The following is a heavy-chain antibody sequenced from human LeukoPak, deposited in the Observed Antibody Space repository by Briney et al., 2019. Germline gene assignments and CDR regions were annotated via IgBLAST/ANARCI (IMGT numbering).Heavy chain of an antibody. J-gene: IGHJ6*02. CDR2: IYPDDSKI. D-gene: IGHD3-10*01. CDR3: ARVQRVYGSGSYYNYNYGLDV. V-gene: IGHV5-51*01. Sequence: GESLKISWEGSGYSFTLYWIAGVRQMPGKGLEWLGIIYPDDSKIRYSPSFQGQVTISADKSLSTAYLQWSSLKAPYTAVYYCARVQRVYGSGSYYNYNYGLDVWGQGTTVTVAS. CDR1: GYSFTLYW.